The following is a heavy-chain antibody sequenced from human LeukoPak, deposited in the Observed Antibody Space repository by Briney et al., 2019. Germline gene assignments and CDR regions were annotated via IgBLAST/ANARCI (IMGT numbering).Heavy chain of an antibody. CDR3: AREGVSSPSLGALKH. Sequence: SVKVSCKASGGTFSSYAISWVRQAPGQGLEWMGGIIPIFGTANYAQKFQGRVTITADESTSTAYMELSSLRSEDTAVYYCAREGVSSPSLGALKHWGQGTLVTVSS. CDR1: GGTFSSYA. J-gene: IGHJ1*01. V-gene: IGHV1-69*01. D-gene: IGHD2-2*01. CDR2: IIPIFGTA.